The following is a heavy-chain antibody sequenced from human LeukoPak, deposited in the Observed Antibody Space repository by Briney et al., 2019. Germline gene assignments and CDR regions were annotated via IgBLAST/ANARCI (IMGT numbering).Heavy chain of an antibody. CDR3: AKNPRSYDSSGYYYPDP. D-gene: IGHD3-22*01. V-gene: IGHV3-33*06. CDR2: IWYDGSNK. J-gene: IGHJ5*02. Sequence: GGPLRLSCAASGFTFSSYGMHWVRQAPGKGLEWVAVIWYDGSNKYYADSVKGRFTISRDNSKNTLYLQMNSLRAEDTAVYYCAKNPRSYDSSGYYYPDPWGQGTLVTVSS. CDR1: GFTFSSYG.